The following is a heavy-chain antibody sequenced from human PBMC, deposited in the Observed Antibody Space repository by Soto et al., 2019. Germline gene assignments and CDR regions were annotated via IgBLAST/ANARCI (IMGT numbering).Heavy chain of an antibody. CDR2: ISWNSGSI. CDR1: GFTFDDYA. V-gene: IGHV3-9*01. Sequence: EVQLVESGGGLVQPGRSLRLSCAASGFTFDDYAMHWVRQAPGKGLEWVSGISWNSGSIGYADSVKGRFTISRDNAKNSLYLQMNSLRAEDTALYYCAKGNGGSRDWYFDLWGRGTLVTVSS. CDR3: AKGNGGSRDWYFDL. J-gene: IGHJ2*01. D-gene: IGHD2-15*01.